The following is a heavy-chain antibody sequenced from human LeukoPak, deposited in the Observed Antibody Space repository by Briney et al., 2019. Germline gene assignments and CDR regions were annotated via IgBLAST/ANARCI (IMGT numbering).Heavy chain of an antibody. Sequence: GSLRLSCAASGFTFSSYWMSWVRQAPGKGLEWIGSIYHSGSTYYNPSLKSRVTISVDTSKNQFSLKLSSVTAADTAVYYCARESIAAAGTGAGWFDPWGQGTLVTVSS. CDR2: IYHSGST. D-gene: IGHD6-13*01. CDR3: ARESIAAAGTGAGWFDP. J-gene: IGHJ5*02. CDR1: GFTFSSYW. V-gene: IGHV4-38-2*02.